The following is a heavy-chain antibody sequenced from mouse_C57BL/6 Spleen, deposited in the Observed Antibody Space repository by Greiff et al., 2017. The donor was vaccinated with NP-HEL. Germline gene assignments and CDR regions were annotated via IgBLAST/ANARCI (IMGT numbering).Heavy chain of an antibody. V-gene: IGHV7-3*01. Sequence: EVNVVESGGGLVQPGGSLSLSCAASGFTFTDYYMSWVRQPPGKALEWLGFIRNKANGYTTEYSASVKGRFTISRDNSQSILYLQMNALRAEDSATYYCARSEDYAMDYWGQGTLVTVSS. CDR2: IRNKANGYTT. CDR1: GFTFTDYY. J-gene: IGHJ4*01. CDR3: ARSEDYAMDY.